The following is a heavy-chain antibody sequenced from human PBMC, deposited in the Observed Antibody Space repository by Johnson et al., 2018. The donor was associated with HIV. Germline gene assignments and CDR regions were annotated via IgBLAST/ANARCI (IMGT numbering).Heavy chain of an antibody. Sequence: QVQLVESGGGLVQPGGSLRPSCAASGFPFSSYGMHWVRQAPGKGLEWVALISYDGSNKSYADFVKGRFTITGDNSKNTLFRQMDSLRTEDTGVYYCAKAYGPGCDAFDIWGQGTMVTVSS. J-gene: IGHJ3*02. D-gene: IGHD2-21*01. CDR1: GFPFSSYG. CDR3: AKAYGPGCDAFDI. V-gene: IGHV3-30*19. CDR2: ISYDGSNK.